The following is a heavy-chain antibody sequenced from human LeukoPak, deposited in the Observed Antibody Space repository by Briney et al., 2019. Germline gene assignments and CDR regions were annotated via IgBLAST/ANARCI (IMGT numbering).Heavy chain of an antibody. CDR3: ARLIDYYDRSGYYLDY. Sequence: GESLKISCKGSGYSFTSYWIGWVRQMPGKGLEWMGIIYPGDSDTRYSPSFQGQVTISADKSISTAYLQWSSLKASDTAMYYCARLIDYYDRSGYYLDYWGQGTLVTVSS. J-gene: IGHJ4*02. CDR1: GYSFTSYW. V-gene: IGHV5-51*01. CDR2: IYPGDSDT. D-gene: IGHD3-22*01.